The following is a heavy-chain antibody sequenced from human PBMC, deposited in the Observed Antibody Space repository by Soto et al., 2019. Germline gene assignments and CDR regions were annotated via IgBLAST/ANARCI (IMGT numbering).Heavy chain of an antibody. J-gene: IGHJ5*02. CDR1: GLTFSHAW. CDR3: CVIKRRDQYSTSGYWFDP. CDR2: IKSKADGETK. Sequence: LRLSCAASGLTFSHAWMSWVRQAPGKGLEWGGRIKSKADGETKDYGAPVRGRSTISRDDSQDILYLHMNSLRIEDTAVYYCCVIKRRDQYSTSGYWFDPWGPGTLVTVSS. D-gene: IGHD4-4*01. V-gene: IGHV3-15*01.